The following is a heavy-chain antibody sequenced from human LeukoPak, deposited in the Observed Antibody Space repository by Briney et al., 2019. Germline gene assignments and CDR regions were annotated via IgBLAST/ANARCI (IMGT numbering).Heavy chain of an antibody. CDR1: GGSLSTYY. Sequence: PSETLSLTCTVSGGSLSTYYWNWIRQPPGKGLEWIGYIYYSGSTYYNPSLKSRVTISVDTSKNQFSLKLSSVTAADTAVYYCARALWGFGELFGWFDPWGQGTLVTVSS. V-gene: IGHV4-59*12. CDR2: IYYSGST. CDR3: ARALWGFGELFGWFDP. D-gene: IGHD3-10*01. J-gene: IGHJ5*02.